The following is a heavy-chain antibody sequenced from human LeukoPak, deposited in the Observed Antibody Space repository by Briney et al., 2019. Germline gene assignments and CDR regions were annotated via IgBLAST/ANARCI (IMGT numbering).Heavy chain of an antibody. Sequence: GGSLRLSCAASGFTFSAYVMVWVRQAPAEGLGWVSTISSSGGTTYYADSVKDRFTISRDNSKSTLYLQVNSLRAEDTAVYYCAKDLRHSYANWGQGALVTVSS. V-gene: IGHV3-23*01. CDR1: GFTFSAYV. D-gene: IGHD5-18*01. CDR2: ISSSGGTT. J-gene: IGHJ4*02. CDR3: AKDLRHSYAN.